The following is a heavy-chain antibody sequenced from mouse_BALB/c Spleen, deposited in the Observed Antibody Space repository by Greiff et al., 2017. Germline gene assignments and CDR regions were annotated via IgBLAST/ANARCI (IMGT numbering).Heavy chain of an antibody. J-gene: IGHJ2*01. V-gene: IGHV10-1*02. CDR3: VRHGDYYGSFDY. CDR2: IRSKSNNYAT. D-gene: IGHD1-1*01. CDR1: GFTFNTYA. Sequence: EVQGVESGGGLVQPKGSLKLSCAASGFTFNTYAMNWVRQAPGKGLEWVARIRSKSNNYATYYADSVKDRFTISRDDSQSMLYLQMNNLKTEDTAMYYCVRHGDYYGSFDYWGQGTTLTVSS.